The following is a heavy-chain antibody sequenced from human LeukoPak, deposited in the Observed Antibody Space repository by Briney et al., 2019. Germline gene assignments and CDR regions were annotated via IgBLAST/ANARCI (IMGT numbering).Heavy chain of an antibody. V-gene: IGHV4-59*01. CDR3: ARKNVGYRSGQLDY. Sequence: SETLSLTCTVSGGSISNKYWSWIRQPPGKGLEWIGYIYYSGSTNYNPSLKSRVTISVDTSKNQFSLKLSSVTAADTAVYYCARKNVGYRSGQLDYWGQGTLVTVSS. CDR2: IYYSGST. CDR1: GGSISNKY. J-gene: IGHJ4*02. D-gene: IGHD6-19*01.